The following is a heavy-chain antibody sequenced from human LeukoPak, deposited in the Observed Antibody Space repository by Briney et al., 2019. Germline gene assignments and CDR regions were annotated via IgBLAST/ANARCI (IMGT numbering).Heavy chain of an antibody. J-gene: IGHJ4*02. CDR1: GFNSSLYG. V-gene: IGHV3-30*02. CDR3: AKRGRDSPGYYNFFDY. D-gene: IGHD3-22*01. CDR2: IGFAGTEI. Sequence: TGESLRLPCAASGFNSSLYGMHWVRQAPGKGREWVAFIGFAGTEIRYADSVKGRLTISSDNSNTTVYLQMSGRRGEDTVVYYCAKRGRDSPGYYNFFDYWGQGTLVSVSS.